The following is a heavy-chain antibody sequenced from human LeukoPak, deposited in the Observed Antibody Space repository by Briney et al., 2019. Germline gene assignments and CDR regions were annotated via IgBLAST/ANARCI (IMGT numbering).Heavy chain of an antibody. D-gene: IGHD1-26*01. J-gene: IGHJ4*02. V-gene: IGHV3-48*01. CDR1: GFTFSRKT. CDR3: ARDRPTGSYYSIDY. Sequence: GGSLRLSCAASGFTFSRKTMNWVRQAPGKGLEWVSYISSDSGTIYYADSVRGRFTISRDNAKNSLYLQMNSLRVEDTAIYYCARDRPTGSYYSIDYWGQGTLAAVSS. CDR2: ISSDSGTI.